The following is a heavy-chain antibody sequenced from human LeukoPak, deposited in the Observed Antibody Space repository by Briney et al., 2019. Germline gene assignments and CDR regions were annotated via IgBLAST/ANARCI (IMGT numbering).Heavy chain of an antibody. D-gene: IGHD2-2*01. CDR3: ARQGGYCSSTSCFNDY. CDR1: GYSFTSYW. V-gene: IGHV5-51*01. CDR2: IYPGDSDT. Sequence: HGESLKIYCKGSGYSFTSYWIGWVRQMPRKGLEWMGIIYPGDSDTRYSPSFQGQVTISADKSISTAYLQWSSLKASDTAMYYCARQGGYCSSTSCFNDYWGQGTLVTVSS. J-gene: IGHJ4*02.